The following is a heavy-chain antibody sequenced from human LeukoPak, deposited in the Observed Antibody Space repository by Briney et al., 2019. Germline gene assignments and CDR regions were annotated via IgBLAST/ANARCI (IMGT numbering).Heavy chain of an antibody. Sequence: PGGSLRLSCAASGFTFSSYAMSWVRQAPGKGLEWVSAISGSGGSTYYADSVKGRFTISRDNSKNTLYLQMNSLRAEDTAVYYCAKEPSSSIAAAGVFDYWGQGTLVTVSS. CDR3: AKEPSSSIAAAGVFDY. V-gene: IGHV3-23*01. CDR1: GFTFSSYA. CDR2: ISGSGGST. D-gene: IGHD6-13*01. J-gene: IGHJ4*02.